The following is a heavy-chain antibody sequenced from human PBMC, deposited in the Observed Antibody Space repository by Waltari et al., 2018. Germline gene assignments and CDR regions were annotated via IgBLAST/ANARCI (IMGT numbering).Heavy chain of an antibody. Sequence: EVQLVESGGVLVQPGGSLRLSCAASGFTLSSNDMHWVRQATGKGLEWVSASSSTGDTYYAASVRGRFTISRENAQRSVYLQMNSLRAGDTALYYCATISSVAIHWGQGTTVTVSS. J-gene: IGHJ6*02. CDR1: GFTLSSND. V-gene: IGHV3-13*01. CDR3: ATISSVAIH. CDR2: SSSTGDT. D-gene: IGHD2-15*01.